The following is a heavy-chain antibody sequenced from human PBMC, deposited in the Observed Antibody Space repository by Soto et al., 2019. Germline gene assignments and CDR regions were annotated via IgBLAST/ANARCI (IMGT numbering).Heavy chain of an antibody. CDR3: AKAHRNTAVSLDALAI. D-gene: IGHD5-18*01. V-gene: IGHV3-23*01. Sequence: SRILQKTGKGLEWVSAISGSGGSTYYADSVKGRFTISRDNSKNTLYLQMNSLRAEDTAVYYCAKAHRNTAVSLDALAIWGKRTM. CDR2: ISGSGGST. J-gene: IGHJ3*02.